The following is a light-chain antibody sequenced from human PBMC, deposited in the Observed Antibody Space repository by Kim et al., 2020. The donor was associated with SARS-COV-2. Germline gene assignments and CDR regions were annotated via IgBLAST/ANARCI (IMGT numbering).Light chain of an antibody. CDR3: QQYDDLPIT. J-gene: IGKJ5*01. CDR2: DAS. Sequence: GVRVAITCQASEDIANYLNWYQQKPGKAPKLLIYDASNLEKGVPSRFSGSGSGTRFTFIINSLQPEDVATYYCQQYDDLPITFGQGTRL. V-gene: IGKV1-33*01. CDR1: EDIANY.